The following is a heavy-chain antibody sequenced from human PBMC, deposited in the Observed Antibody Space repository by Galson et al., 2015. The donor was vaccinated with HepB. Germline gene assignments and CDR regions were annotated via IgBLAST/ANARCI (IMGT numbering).Heavy chain of an antibody. CDR3: AKQDCSSTSCYTAPRGYMDA. D-gene: IGHD2-2*01. V-gene: IGHV3-23*01. CDR1: GFTFSSYA. Sequence: SLRLSCAASGFTFSSYAMSWVRQAPGKGLEWVSAISDSGADTYYAKSVRGRFTISRVNSKNTLYLQMNSLRAEDTALYFCAKQDCSSTSCYTAPRGYMDAWGQGTTVTVSS. CDR2: ISDSGADT. J-gene: IGHJ6*03.